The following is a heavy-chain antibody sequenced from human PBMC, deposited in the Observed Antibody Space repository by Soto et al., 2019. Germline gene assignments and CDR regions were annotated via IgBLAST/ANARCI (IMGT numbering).Heavy chain of an antibody. D-gene: IGHD2-15*01. Sequence: ASVKVSCKASGYTFTSYDINWVRQATGQGLEWMGWMNPNSGNTGYAQKFQGRVTMTRDTSISTAYMELSSLGSEDTAVYYCAWPPSGVVGAPRINWFDPWGQGTQVTVSS. CDR1: GYTFTSYD. V-gene: IGHV1-8*01. J-gene: IGHJ5*02. CDR2: MNPNSGNT. CDR3: AWPPSGVVGAPRINWFDP.